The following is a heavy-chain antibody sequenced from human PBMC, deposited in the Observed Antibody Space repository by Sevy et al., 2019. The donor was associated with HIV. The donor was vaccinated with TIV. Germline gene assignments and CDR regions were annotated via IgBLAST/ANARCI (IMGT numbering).Heavy chain of an antibody. CDR1: GFTFSSYS. V-gene: IGHV3-21*01. J-gene: IGHJ4*02. Sequence: GGSLRLSCAASGFTFSSYSMNWVRQAPGKGLEWVSSISSSSSYIYYADSVKGRFTICRDNAKNSLYLQMNSLRAEDTAVYYCARDGGVGTMVRGVISPSDYWGQGTLVTVSS. D-gene: IGHD3-10*01. CDR3: ARDGGVGTMVRGVISPSDY. CDR2: ISSSSSYI.